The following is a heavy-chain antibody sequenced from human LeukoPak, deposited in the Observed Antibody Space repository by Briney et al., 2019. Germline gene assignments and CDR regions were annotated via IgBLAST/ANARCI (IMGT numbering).Heavy chain of an antibody. D-gene: IGHD1-26*01. V-gene: IGHV1-18*01. CDR1: GYTLTSYG. CDR3: ARGGRGSPRDAFDI. CDR2: ISAYNGNT. J-gene: IGHJ3*02. Sequence: ASVKVSCKASGYTLTSYGISWVRQAPGQGLEWMGWISAYNGNTRYAQKLQGRVTMTTDSSTSTAYMELRSLRSDDTAVYYCARGGRGSPRDAFDIWGQGTMVTVSS.